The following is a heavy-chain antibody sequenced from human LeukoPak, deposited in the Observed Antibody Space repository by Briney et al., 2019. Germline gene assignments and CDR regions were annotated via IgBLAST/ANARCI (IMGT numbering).Heavy chain of an antibody. J-gene: IGHJ4*02. V-gene: IGHV4-61*02. CDR2: IYTSGST. D-gene: IGHD3-22*01. CDR3: AADYYDSSGYFFDY. CDR1: GGSISSGSYY. Sequence: PSQTLSLTCTVSGGSISSGSYYWSWIRQPAGKGLEWIGRIYTSGSTNYNPSLKSRVTISVDTSKNQVSLKLSSVTAADTAVYYCAADYYDSSGYFFDYWGQGTLVTVSS.